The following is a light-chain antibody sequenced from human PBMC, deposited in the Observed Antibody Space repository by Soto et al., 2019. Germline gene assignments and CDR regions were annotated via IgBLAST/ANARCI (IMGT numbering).Light chain of an antibody. Sequence: EIVLTQSPGTLSWSPGERATLSCRASQFVSSSYLAWYQQKPGQAPRLLIHDASSRATGIPDRFSFSGSGTDFTLAITGLEPEDLAVYYCEQYGTSPRVTFGGGTKVEIK. CDR1: QFVSSSY. CDR3: EQYGTSPRVT. V-gene: IGKV3-20*01. CDR2: DAS. J-gene: IGKJ4*01.